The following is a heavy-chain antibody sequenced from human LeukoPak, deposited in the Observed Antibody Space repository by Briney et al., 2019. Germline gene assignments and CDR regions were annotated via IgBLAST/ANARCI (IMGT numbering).Heavy chain of an antibody. Sequence: GGSLRLSCAASGSTFSSYSTNWVRQAPGKGLEWVSYISSSSTIYYADSVKGRFTISRDNAKNSLYLQMNSLRAEDTAVYYCARGPYYDFWSGYHFDYWGQGTLVTVSS. CDR1: GSTFSSYS. CDR3: ARGPYYDFWSGYHFDY. CDR2: ISSSSTI. D-gene: IGHD3-3*01. V-gene: IGHV3-48*01. J-gene: IGHJ4*02.